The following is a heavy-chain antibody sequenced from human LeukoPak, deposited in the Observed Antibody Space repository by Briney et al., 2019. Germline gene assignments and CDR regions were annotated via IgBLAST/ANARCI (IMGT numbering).Heavy chain of an antibody. CDR3: AREVYDMSRRDAFDI. V-gene: IGHV1-69*06. CDR1: GGTFSSYA. Sequence: GASVQVSCKASGGTFSSYAISWVRQAPGQGLEWMGRIIPIFGTANYAQKFQGRVTITADKSTSTAYMELSSLRSEDTAVYYCAREVYDMSRRDAFDIWGQGTMVSVSS. J-gene: IGHJ3*02. CDR2: IIPIFGTA. D-gene: IGHD2-8*01.